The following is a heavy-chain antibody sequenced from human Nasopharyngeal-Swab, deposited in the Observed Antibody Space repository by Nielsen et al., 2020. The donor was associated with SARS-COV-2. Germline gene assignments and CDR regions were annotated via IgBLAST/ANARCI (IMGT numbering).Heavy chain of an antibody. Sequence: SLTVSCKASGGTFSSYAISWVRQAPGQGLEWMGGIIPIFGTANYAQKFQGRVTITADESTSTAYMELSSLRSEDTAVYYCTTQLGDAFDIWGQGTMVTVSS. CDR2: IIPIFGTA. J-gene: IGHJ3*02. D-gene: IGHD6-6*01. CDR3: TTQLGDAFDI. CDR1: GGTFSSYA. V-gene: IGHV1-69*13.